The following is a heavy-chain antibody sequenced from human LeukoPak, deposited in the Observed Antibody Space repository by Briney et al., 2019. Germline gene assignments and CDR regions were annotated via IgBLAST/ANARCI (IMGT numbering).Heavy chain of an antibody. D-gene: IGHD6-19*01. CDR1: GGSIGSYN. Sequence: SETLSLTCTVSGGSIGSYNWSWIRQPPGKGLEWIGYIYYSGSTNYNPSLKSRVTISVDTYKNQFSLKLSTMTAADTAADYCARHARSSGWWLDYWVQGTLVTVSS. J-gene: IGHJ4*02. CDR2: IYYSGST. CDR3: ARHARSSGWWLDY. V-gene: IGHV4-59*08.